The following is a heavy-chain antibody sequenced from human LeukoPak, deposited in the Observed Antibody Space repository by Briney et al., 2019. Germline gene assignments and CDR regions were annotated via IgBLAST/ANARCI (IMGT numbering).Heavy chain of an antibody. CDR1: GDSISSSSFY. CDR3: ARLRGYTSSARGYVEY. J-gene: IGHJ4*02. D-gene: IGHD6-13*01. CDR2: IYYSGGT. V-gene: IGHV4-39*01. Sequence: KPSETLSLTCTVSGDSISSSSFYWGWIRQPPGKGLEWIGSIYYSGGTYYDPSLKSRVTISVDTSKNQFSLKLSSVTAADTAVYYCARLRGYTSSARGYVEYWGQGTLVTVSS.